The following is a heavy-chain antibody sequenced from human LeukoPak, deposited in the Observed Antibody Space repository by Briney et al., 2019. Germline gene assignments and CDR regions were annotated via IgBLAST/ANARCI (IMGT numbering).Heavy chain of an antibody. Sequence: PGGSLRLSCAASGFTFTTYWMSWVRQLPGKGLEWVSAISGSGGSTYYADSVKGRFTISRDNSKNTLYLQMNSLRAEDTAVYYCVRDGSNYPHYFDYWGQGTLVTVSS. CDR3: VRDGSNYPHYFDY. J-gene: IGHJ4*02. V-gene: IGHV3-23*01. D-gene: IGHD4-11*01. CDR1: GFTFTTYW. CDR2: ISGSGGST.